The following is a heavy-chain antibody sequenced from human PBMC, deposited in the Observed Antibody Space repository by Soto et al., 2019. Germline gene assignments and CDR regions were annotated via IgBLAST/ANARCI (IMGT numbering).Heavy chain of an antibody. V-gene: IGHV1-24*01. CDR1: GNSLTDLS. Sequence: ASVKVSCKVSGNSLTDLSMHWVRQTPGKGLEWMGGFDPVEGEIIYAQKFQGRVSMTEDTSTNTAYMELSSLRSEDTAVFYCAPTVEIFVVRHYCSFAPGGRDTL. CDR2: FDPVEGEI. CDR3: APTVEIFVVRHYCSFAP. J-gene: IGHJ2*01. D-gene: IGHD2-21*01.